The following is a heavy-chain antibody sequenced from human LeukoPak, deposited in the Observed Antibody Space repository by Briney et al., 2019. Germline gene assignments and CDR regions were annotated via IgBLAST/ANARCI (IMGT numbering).Heavy chain of an antibody. J-gene: IGHJ4*02. V-gene: IGHV4-39*01. CDR1: GGSFSSYY. D-gene: IGHD3-10*01. CDR3: ARQSPPGDFDY. CDR2: IYYSGST. Sequence: SETLSLTCAVYGGSFSSYYWGWIRQPPGKGLEWIGSIYYSGSTYYNPSLKSRVTISVDTSKNQFSLKLSSVTAADTAVYYCARQSPPGDFDYWGQGTLVTVSS.